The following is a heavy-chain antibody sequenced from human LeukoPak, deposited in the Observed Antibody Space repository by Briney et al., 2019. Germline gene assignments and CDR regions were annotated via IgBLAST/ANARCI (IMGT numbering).Heavy chain of an antibody. CDR3: ASFHFFDY. V-gene: IGHV3-21*01. Sequence: GGSLRLSCAASGFTFSSYAMSWVRQAPGKGLEWVSSISSSSSYIYYADSVKGRFTISRDNAKNSLYLQMNSLRAEDTAVYYCASFHFFDYWGQGTLVTVSS. CDR1: GFTFSSYA. J-gene: IGHJ4*02. CDR2: ISSSSSYI.